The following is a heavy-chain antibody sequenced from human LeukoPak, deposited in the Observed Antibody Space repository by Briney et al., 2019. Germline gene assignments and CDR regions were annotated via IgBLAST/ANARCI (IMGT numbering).Heavy chain of an antibody. J-gene: IGHJ5*02. CDR1: GYTSKNDG. D-gene: IGHD2-21*02. CDR2: INTDNGNT. CDR3: ARKGCTGDCFRFDP. V-gene: IGHV1-18*01. Sequence: GASVKVSCKASGYTSKNDGISWVRQAPGQRPERMGWINTDNGNTKYAQKFQGRVTMTTDTSTSTAYMELSSLRSDDSAVYYCARKGCTGDCFRFDPWGKGTLVTVSS.